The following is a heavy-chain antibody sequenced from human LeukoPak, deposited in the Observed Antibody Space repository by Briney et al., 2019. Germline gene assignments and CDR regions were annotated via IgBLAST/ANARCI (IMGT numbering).Heavy chain of an antibody. CDR1: GGTFSSYA. J-gene: IGHJ3*02. CDR3: ARVPYYYGSGSYSPNCWHDAFDI. D-gene: IGHD3-10*01. V-gene: IGHV1-69*06. Sequence: GASVKVSCKASGGTFSSYAISWVRQAPGQGLEWMGGIIPIFGTANYAQKFQGRVTITADKSTSTAYMELSSLRSEDTAVYYCARVPYYYGSGSYSPNCWHDAFDIWGQGTMVTVSS. CDR2: IIPIFGTA.